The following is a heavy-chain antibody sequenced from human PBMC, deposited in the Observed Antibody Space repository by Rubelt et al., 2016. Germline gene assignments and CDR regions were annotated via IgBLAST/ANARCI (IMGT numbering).Heavy chain of an antibody. D-gene: IGHD6-6*01. CDR1: GGSISTYY. CDR3: ARHQRDSSSSPLPY. Sequence: QVQLQESGPGLLKPSETLSLTCTVSGGSISTYYWSWIRQPPGKGLEWIGNIYYSGSTKYNPSLKSRVTISVDTSNDQFSLKWGSVTAADTAVYYCARHQRDSSSSPLPYWGQGTLVTVSS. V-gene: IGHV4-59*08. CDR2: IYYSGST. J-gene: IGHJ4*02.